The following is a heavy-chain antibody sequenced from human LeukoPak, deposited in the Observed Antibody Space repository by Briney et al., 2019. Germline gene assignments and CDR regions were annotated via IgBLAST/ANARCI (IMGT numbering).Heavy chain of an antibody. CDR2: INHSGST. J-gene: IGHJ5*02. CDR3: ARDGTGTSWFDP. V-gene: IGHV4-34*01. Sequence: SETLSLTCAVYGGSFSGYYWSWIRQPPGKGLEWIGEINHSGSTNYNPPLKSRVTMSVDTSKNQFSLKLSSVTAADTAVYYCARDGTGTSWFDPWGQGTLVTVSS. D-gene: IGHD1-7*01. CDR1: GGSFSGYY.